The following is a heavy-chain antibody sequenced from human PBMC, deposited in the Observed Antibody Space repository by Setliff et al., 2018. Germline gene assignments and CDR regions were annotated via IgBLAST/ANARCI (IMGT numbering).Heavy chain of an antibody. Sequence: LRLSCAASGFTFSSYAMSWVRQAPGKGLEWVSAISSSGSTIYYADSVKGRFTISRDNAKNLLYLQMNSLRAEDTAVYYCAREDRSGYGYYYGMDVWGQGTTVTVSS. V-gene: IGHV3-48*04. CDR3: AREDRSGYGYYYGMDV. CDR1: GFTFSSYA. D-gene: IGHD3-22*01. J-gene: IGHJ6*02. CDR2: ISSSGSTI.